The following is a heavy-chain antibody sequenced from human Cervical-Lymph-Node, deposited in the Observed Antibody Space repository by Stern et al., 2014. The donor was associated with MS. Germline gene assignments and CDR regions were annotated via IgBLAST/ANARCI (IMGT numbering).Heavy chain of an antibody. Sequence: QVQLQESGPGVVKPSGTLSLTCVLSGDSINSSSNWWSWVRKPPGKGLEWIGEIYHSGTTNYNPSLKSRVTISVDRSKNQFSLKLTSVTAADTAVYYCARDPWFDPWGQGTLVSVSS. CDR2: IYHSGTT. CDR1: GDSINSSSNW. V-gene: IGHV4-4*02. CDR3: ARDPWFDP. J-gene: IGHJ5*02.